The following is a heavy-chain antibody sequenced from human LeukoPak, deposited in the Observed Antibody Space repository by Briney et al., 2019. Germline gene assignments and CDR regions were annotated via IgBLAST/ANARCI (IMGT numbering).Heavy chain of an antibody. Sequence: SVKVSCKASGGTFSSYAISWVRQAPGQGLEWMGRIVPILGIANYAQKFQGRVTITADKSTSTAYMELSSLRSEDTAVYYCARDRAGLAVASDYWGQGTLVTVSS. CDR2: IVPILGIA. D-gene: IGHD6-19*01. CDR1: GGTFSSYA. V-gene: IGHV1-69*04. J-gene: IGHJ4*02. CDR3: ARDRAGLAVASDY.